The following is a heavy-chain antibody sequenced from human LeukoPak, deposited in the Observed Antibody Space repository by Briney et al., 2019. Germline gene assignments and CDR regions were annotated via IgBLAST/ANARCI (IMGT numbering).Heavy chain of an antibody. J-gene: IGHJ4*02. CDR1: GYTFTSYG. CDR2: ISAYNGNT. Sequence: GASVKVSCKASGYTFTSYGISWVRQAPGQGLEWMGWISAYNGNTNYAQKLQGRVTMTTDTSTSTAYMGLRSLRSDDTAVYYCARAGKGSGYYAFDYWGQGTLVTVSS. D-gene: IGHD3-3*01. CDR3: ARAGKGSGYYAFDY. V-gene: IGHV1-18*01.